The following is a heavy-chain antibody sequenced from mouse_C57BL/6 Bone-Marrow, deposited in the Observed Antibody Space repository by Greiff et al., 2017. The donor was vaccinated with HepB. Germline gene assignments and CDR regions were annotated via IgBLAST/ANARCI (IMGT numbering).Heavy chain of an antibody. Sequence: EVMLVESGGGLVKPGGSLKLSCAASGFTFSDYGMHWVRQAPEKGLEWVAYISSGSSTIYYADTVKGRFTISRDNAKNTLFLQMTSLRSEDTAMYCCAKITTVVDGDYWGQGTSVTVSS. CDR3: AKITTVVDGDY. J-gene: IGHJ4*01. V-gene: IGHV5-17*01. D-gene: IGHD1-1*01. CDR1: GFTFSDYG. CDR2: ISSGSSTI.